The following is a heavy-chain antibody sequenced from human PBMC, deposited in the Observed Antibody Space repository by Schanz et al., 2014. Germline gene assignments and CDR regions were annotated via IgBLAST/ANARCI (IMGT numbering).Heavy chain of an antibody. CDR3: ARDRQQLVGRIGYYYGMDV. D-gene: IGHD6-13*01. CDR2: IYSGGRT. V-gene: IGHV3-66*01. Sequence: EVKLVESGGAVVRPGGSLRLSCAASGFTVSGNYMNWVRQAPGKGLEWVSVIYSGGRTYYADSVKGRFTISRDNSKNTLYLQMNSLRAEDTAVYYCARDRQQLVGRIGYYYGMDVWGQGTTVTVSS. J-gene: IGHJ6*02. CDR1: GFTVSGNY.